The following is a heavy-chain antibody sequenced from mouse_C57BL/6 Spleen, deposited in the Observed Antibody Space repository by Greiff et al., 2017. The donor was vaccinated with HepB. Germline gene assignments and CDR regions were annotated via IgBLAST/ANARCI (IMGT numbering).Heavy chain of an antibody. J-gene: IGHJ3*01. CDR3: ARWPY. CDR2: IDPSDSYT. V-gene: IGHV1-50*01. CDR1: GYTFTSYW. Sequence: VQLQQSGAELVKPGASVKLSCKASGYTFTSYWMQWVKQRPGQGLEWIGEIDPSDSYTNYNQKFKGKATLTVDTSSSTAYMPRSSLTSEDSAVYYCARWPYWGQGTLVTVSA.